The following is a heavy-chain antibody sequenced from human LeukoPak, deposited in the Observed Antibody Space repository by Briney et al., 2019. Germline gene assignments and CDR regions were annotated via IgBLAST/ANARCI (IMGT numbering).Heavy chain of an antibody. CDR1: GGSMSNYY. J-gene: IGHJ4*01. Sequence: SETLSLTCTVPGGSMSNYYWTWIRQPPGKGLEWIGSLSYYESTYFNPSLKSRVTISVDRSKNHFSLNLTSVTAADTAVYYCARHAQSDSSYDYWGHGTLVTVSS. V-gene: IGHV4-59*05. D-gene: IGHD5-18*01. CDR3: ARHAQSDSSYDY. CDR2: LSYYEST.